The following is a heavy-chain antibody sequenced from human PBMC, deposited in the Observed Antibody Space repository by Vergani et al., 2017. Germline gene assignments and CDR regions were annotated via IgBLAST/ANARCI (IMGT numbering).Heavy chain of an antibody. Sequence: EVQLLESGGNLVQPGGSLRLSCAASGFTFTNFAMTWVRQAPGEGLVWVSRIKSDGSITNYADSVKGRFTISRDNAKNTLYLEMNSLRGDDTAIYYCVSVRCSGPCFMSNLFDSWGQGTLVTVSS. J-gene: IGHJ5*01. D-gene: IGHD5-12*01. CDR3: VSVRCSGPCFMSNLFDS. V-gene: IGHV3-74*02. CDR2: IKSDGSIT. CDR1: GFTFTNFA.